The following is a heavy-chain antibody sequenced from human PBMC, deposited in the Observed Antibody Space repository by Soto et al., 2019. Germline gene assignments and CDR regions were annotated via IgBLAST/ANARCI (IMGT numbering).Heavy chain of an antibody. D-gene: IGHD3-3*01. Sequence: PSETLSLTCTVSGGSISSGGYYWSWIRQHPGKGLEWIGYIYYSGSTYYNPSLKSRVTISVDTSKNQFSLKLSSVTAADTAVYYCARSYYDFWSGYYTRGDYYYGMDVWGQGTTVTVSS. V-gene: IGHV4-31*03. CDR1: GGSISSGGYY. J-gene: IGHJ6*02. CDR2: IYYSGST. CDR3: ARSYYDFWSGYYTRGDYYYGMDV.